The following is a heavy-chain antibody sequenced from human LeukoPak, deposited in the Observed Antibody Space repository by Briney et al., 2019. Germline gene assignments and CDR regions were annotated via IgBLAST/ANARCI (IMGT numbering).Heavy chain of an antibody. D-gene: IGHD4-17*01. Sequence: GGSLRLSCAASGFTFSSYGMHWVRQAPGKGLEYVLGISSNGGSTYYANSVKGRFTISRDNSKNTLDLQMGSLRAEDMAVYYCARIADYGDYGDYWGQGTLVTVSS. CDR2: ISSNGGST. V-gene: IGHV3-64*01. CDR3: ARIADYGDYGDY. CDR1: GFTFSSYG. J-gene: IGHJ4*02.